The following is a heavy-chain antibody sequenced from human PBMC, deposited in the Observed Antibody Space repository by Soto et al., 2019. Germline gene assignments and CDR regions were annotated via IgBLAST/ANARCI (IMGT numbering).Heavy chain of an antibody. V-gene: IGHV3-23*01. Sequence: GGSLRLSCAASGFTFSSYAMSWVRQAPGKGLEWVSAISGSGGSTYYADSVKGRFTISRDNSKNTLYLQMNSLRAEDTAVYYCANFGCTNGVCYTGERPGDWGQGTLVTVSS. CDR2: ISGSGGST. D-gene: IGHD2-8*01. CDR1: GFTFSSYA. J-gene: IGHJ4*02. CDR3: ANFGCTNGVCYTGERPGD.